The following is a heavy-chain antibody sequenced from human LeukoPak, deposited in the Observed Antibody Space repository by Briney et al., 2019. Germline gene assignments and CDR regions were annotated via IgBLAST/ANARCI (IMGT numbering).Heavy chain of an antibody. CDR1: GFIFSDYY. CDR3: ARAGRYSSSLSWFDP. CDR2: ISSSGSVM. D-gene: IGHD6-6*01. V-gene: IGHV3-11*01. J-gene: IGHJ5*02. Sequence: GGSLRLSCAASGFIFSDYYMSWIRQAPGKGLDWVSYISSSGSVMYYADSVKGRFTISRDNAKNSPYLQMNSLRAEDTAVYYCARAGRYSSSLSWFDPWGQGTLVTVSS.